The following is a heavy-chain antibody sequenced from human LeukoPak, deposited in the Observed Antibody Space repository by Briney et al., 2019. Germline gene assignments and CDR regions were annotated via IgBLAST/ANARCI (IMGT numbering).Heavy chain of an antibody. Sequence: GGSLRLSCAASGFTFSDYYMSWIRQAPGKGLEWVSYISSSGSTIYYADSVKGRFTISRDNSKDTLYLQMNSLRAEDTAVYYCACLSYINNGIFYYFDYWGQGTLVTVSS. CDR2: ISSSGSTI. CDR3: ACLSYINNGIFYYFDY. D-gene: IGHD2-21*01. CDR1: GFTFSDYY. J-gene: IGHJ4*02. V-gene: IGHV3-11*04.